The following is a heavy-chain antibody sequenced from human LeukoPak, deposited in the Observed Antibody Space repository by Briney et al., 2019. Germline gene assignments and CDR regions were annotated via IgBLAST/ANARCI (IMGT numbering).Heavy chain of an antibody. Sequence: GGSLRLSCAASGFTFSSSWMNWVRQAPGKGLVWVSRINSDGSSTSYADSVKGRFTISRDNAKNTLYLQMNSPRAEDTAVYYCARNSGSYRKIDYWGQGTLVTVSS. CDR1: GFTFSSSW. V-gene: IGHV3-74*01. CDR3: ARNSGSYRKIDY. D-gene: IGHD1-26*01. J-gene: IGHJ4*02. CDR2: INSDGSST.